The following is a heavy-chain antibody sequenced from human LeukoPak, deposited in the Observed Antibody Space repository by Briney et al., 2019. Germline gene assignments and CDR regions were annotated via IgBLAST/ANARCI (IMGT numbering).Heavy chain of an antibody. CDR1: GGSFRGDY. V-gene: IGHV4-34*01. D-gene: IGHD4-23*01. CDR2: IKRRGST. J-gene: IGHJ6*03. CDR3: ARTRGGVVTRVRNYYYYYMDV. Sequence: SETLCVTCAEYGGSFRGDYGRGGRETPGEGGEWGGEIKRRGSTDDNPSLKRRVTISVDTSKKKFSLKLSSVTAADTAVYYCARTRGGVVTRVRNYYYYYMDVWGKGTTVTTSS.